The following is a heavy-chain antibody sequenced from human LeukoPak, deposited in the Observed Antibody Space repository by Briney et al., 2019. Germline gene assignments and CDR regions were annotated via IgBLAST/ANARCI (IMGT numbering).Heavy chain of an antibody. CDR1: GGTFSSYA. CDR3: ARDSDPIDYDSSGARNYYYYMDV. CDR2: VIPIFGTA. J-gene: IGHJ6*03. D-gene: IGHD3-22*01. V-gene: IGHV1-69*05. Sequence: ASVKVSCKASGGTFSSYAISWVRQAPGQGLEWMGGVIPIFGTANYAQKFQGRVTITTDESTSTAYMELSSLRSEDTAVYYCARDSDPIDYDSSGARNYYYYMDVWGKGTTVTVSS.